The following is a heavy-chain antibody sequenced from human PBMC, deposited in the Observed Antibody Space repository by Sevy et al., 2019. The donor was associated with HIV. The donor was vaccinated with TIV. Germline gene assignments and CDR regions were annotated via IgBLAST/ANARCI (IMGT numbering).Heavy chain of an antibody. V-gene: IGHV3-30*02. CDR2: IRNDGSYE. J-gene: IGHJ3*02. CDR1: GFTFSNHA. Sequence: GGSLRLSCTASGFTFSNHAMHWVRQGPGKGPEWVAFIRNDGSYEYYADSVKGRFTISRDNSKNTLYLQMNSLRPEDTAVYYCARDRKVLLVVYAIPFDAFDIWGQGTMVTVSS. D-gene: IGHD2-8*02. CDR3: ARDRKVLLVVYAIPFDAFDI.